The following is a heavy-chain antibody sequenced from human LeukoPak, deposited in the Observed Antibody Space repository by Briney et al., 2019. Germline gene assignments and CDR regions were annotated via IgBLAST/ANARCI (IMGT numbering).Heavy chain of an antibody. CDR2: ISGSGSTT. CDR1: GFTFSSYA. J-gene: IGHJ4*02. Sequence: PGGSLRLSCAASGFTFSSYAMSWVRQAPGKGLEWVSTISGSGSTTYYADSVKGRFTISRDNSKNTLYLQMNSPRAEDTAVYYCAKSQTSYDSSAYYYPHYWGQGTLVTVSS. CDR3: AKSQTSYDSSAYYYPHY. D-gene: IGHD3-22*01. V-gene: IGHV3-23*01.